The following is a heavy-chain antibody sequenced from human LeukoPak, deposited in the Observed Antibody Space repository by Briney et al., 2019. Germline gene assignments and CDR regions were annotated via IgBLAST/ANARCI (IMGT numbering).Heavy chain of an antibody. Sequence: SETPSLTCTVSGGSIRSGGYYWSWIRQHPGKGLEWIGYIYYSGSTYYNPSLKSRVTISVDTSKNQFSLKLSSVTAADTAVYYCARFEYSSSSTGFDYWGQGTLVTVSS. V-gene: IGHV4-31*03. CDR1: GGSIRSGGYY. CDR2: IYYSGST. CDR3: ARFEYSSSSTGFDY. J-gene: IGHJ4*02. D-gene: IGHD6-6*01.